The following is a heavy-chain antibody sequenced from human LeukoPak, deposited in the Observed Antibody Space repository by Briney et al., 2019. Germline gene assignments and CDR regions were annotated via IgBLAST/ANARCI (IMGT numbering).Heavy chain of an antibody. CDR3: ARTAMGDCSGGSCYSDNALDI. V-gene: IGHV5-51*01. CDR2: IYPGDSDT. Sequence: GESLKISCKGSGYSFTSYWIGWVRQMPGKGLEWMGIIYPGDSDTRYSPSFQGQVTILADKSISTAYLQWSSLKASDTAMYYCARTAMGDCSGGSCYSDNALDIWGQGTMVTVSS. J-gene: IGHJ3*02. D-gene: IGHD2-15*01. CDR1: GYSFTSYW.